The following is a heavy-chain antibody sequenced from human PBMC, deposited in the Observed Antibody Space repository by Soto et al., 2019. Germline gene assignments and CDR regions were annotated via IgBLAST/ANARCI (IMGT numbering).Heavy chain of an antibody. V-gene: IGHV4-59*01. D-gene: IGHD6-13*01. Sequence: SESLSLTCTVSGGSISSYYWSWIRQPPGKGLEWIGYIYYSGSTNYNPSLKSRVTISVDTSKNQFSLKLSSVTAADTAVYYRAASIAAAPFDYWGQGTLVTVSS. CDR1: GGSISSYY. CDR2: IYYSGST. J-gene: IGHJ4*02. CDR3: AASIAAAPFDY.